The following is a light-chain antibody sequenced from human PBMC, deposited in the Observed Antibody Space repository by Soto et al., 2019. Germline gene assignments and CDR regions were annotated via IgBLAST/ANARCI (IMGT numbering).Light chain of an antibody. CDR2: DVS. J-gene: IGLJ3*02. V-gene: IGLV2-14*01. Sequence: QSVLTQPASVSGSPGQSITISCTGTSSEVGGYNYVSWYQQHPGKAPKLMIYDVSNRPSGVSNRFSGSKSGNTASLTISGLQAEDEADYYCSSYTSSSTVGVFGGGTKVTVL. CDR3: SSYTSSSTVGV. CDR1: SSEVGGYNY.